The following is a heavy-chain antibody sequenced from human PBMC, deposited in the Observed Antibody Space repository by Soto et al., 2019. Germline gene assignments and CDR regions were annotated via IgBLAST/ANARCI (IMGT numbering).Heavy chain of an antibody. V-gene: IGHV3-30*18. CDR1: GFTFSSYG. D-gene: IGHD3-22*01. CDR3: AKDFSYYDSSGPFDY. Sequence: QVQLVESGGGVVQPGRSLRLSCAASGFTFSSYGMHWVRQAQGKGLGGVAVISYDGSNKYYADSVKGRFTISRDNSKNTLYLQMNSLRAEDTAVYYCAKDFSYYDSSGPFDYWGQGTLVTVSS. J-gene: IGHJ4*02. CDR2: ISYDGSNK.